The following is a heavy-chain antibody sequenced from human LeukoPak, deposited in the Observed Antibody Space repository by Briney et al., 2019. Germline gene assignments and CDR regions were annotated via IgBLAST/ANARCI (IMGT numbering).Heavy chain of an antibody. Sequence: ASVKVSCKASGYTFTSYGISWVRPAPGQGLEWMGWISAYNGNTNYAQKLQGRVTMTTDTSTSTAYMELRSLRSDDTAVYYCARIVVVAATYYYYGMDVWGQGTTVTVSS. CDR2: ISAYNGNT. CDR3: ARIVVVAATYYYYGMDV. CDR1: GYTFTSYG. V-gene: IGHV1-18*01. D-gene: IGHD2-15*01. J-gene: IGHJ6*02.